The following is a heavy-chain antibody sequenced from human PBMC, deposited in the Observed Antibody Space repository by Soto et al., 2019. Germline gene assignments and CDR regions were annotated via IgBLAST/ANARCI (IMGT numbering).Heavy chain of an antibody. CDR2: IYYSGST. V-gene: IGHV4-31*03. Sequence: QVQLQESGPGLVKPSQTLSLTCTVSGGSISSGVYYWSWIRQHPGKGLEWIGYIYYSGSTHYNPSPTSRVTISVATSKNQFSLKLISVTAADTVVYYCATRADYYDGSGSLGGMDIWGQGTTVTVSS. D-gene: IGHD3-10*01. CDR3: ATRADYYDGSGSLGGMDI. J-gene: IGHJ6*02. CDR1: GGSISSGVYY.